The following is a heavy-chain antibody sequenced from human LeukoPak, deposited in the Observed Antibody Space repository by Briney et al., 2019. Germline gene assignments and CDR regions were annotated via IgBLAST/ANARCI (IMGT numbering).Heavy chain of an antibody. V-gene: IGHV3-48*04. Sequence: GGSLRLSCAASGFSFRSYSMNWVRQAPGKGLEWVSFISGSSSTIYYADSVTGRFTISRDNSKNTVNLQMNRLRVEDTAIYYCAKDWIQFNRVFDCFDSWGQGTLVTVSS. CDR1: GFSFRSYS. CDR2: ISGSSSTI. J-gene: IGHJ4*02. D-gene: IGHD5-18*01. CDR3: AKDWIQFNRVFDCFDS.